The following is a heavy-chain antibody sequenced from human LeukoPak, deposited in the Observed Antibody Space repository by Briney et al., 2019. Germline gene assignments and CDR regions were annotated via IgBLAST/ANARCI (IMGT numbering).Heavy chain of an antibody. CDR3: ARASTTVPNLLDY. Sequence: GGSLRLSCAASGFTFSSYWMHWVRQTPEKGLVWVSRIKGDGSDTLYADSVKGRFTISRDNSKNTLYLQTSSLGVDDTAVYYCARASTTVPNLLDYWGQGALVSVSS. V-gene: IGHV3-74*01. CDR1: GFTFSSYW. J-gene: IGHJ4*02. D-gene: IGHD4-17*01. CDR2: IKGDGSDT.